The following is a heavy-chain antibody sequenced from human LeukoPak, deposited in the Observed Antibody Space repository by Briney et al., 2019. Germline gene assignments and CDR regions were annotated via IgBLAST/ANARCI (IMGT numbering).Heavy chain of an antibody. CDR2: ISAYNGNT. CDR3: ARDYGWGEKGEPFDY. J-gene: IGHJ4*02. D-gene: IGHD3-16*01. Sequence: ALVKVSRKASGYTFTSYGISWVRQAPGQGLEWMGWISAYNGNTNYAQKLQGRVTMTTDTSTSTAYMELGSLRSDDTAVYYCARDYGWGEKGEPFDYWGQGTLVTVSS. V-gene: IGHV1-18*01. CDR1: GYTFTSYG.